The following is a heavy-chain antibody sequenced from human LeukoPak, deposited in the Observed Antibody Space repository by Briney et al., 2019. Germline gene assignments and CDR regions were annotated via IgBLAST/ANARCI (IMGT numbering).Heavy chain of an antibody. V-gene: IGHV6-1*01. J-gene: IGHJ3*01. Sequence: SQTLSLTCVISGDRLSNSDYAWNWTRHSPSRGLEWMGRTYYRSQWRSDYARSVMGRLSVDPDTSKNHFSLHLRSVTPDDTAIYYSAGGYSFDVWSQGTMVTVSS. CDR1: GDRLSNSDYA. CDR3: AGGYSFDV. CDR2: TYYRSQWRS. D-gene: IGHD2-15*01.